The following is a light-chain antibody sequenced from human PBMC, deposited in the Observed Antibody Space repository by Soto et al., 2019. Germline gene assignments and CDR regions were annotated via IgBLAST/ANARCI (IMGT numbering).Light chain of an antibody. J-gene: IGKJ5*01. CDR1: QTVSSNF. CDR2: GAS. CDR3: QQRSNWPPT. V-gene: IGKV3D-20*02. Sequence: EIVLTQSPGTLSLSPGDRATLSCSASQTVSSNFLAWYQQRPAQAPRLLFYGASRRAAGIPDRFSGSGSGTDFTLTISSLEPEDFAVYYCQQRSNWPPTFGQGTRLEIK.